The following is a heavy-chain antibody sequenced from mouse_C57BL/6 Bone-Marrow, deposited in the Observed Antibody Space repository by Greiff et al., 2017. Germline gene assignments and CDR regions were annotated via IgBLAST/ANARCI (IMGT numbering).Heavy chain of an antibody. Sequence: EVKLMESGGGLVQPGGSLSLSCAASGFTFTDYYMSWVRQPPGKALEWLGFIRNKANGYTTEYSASVKGRFTISRDNSQSILYLQMNALRAEDSATYYCARCPPYGYYFDYWGQGTTLTVSS. J-gene: IGHJ2*01. CDR2: IRNKANGYTT. D-gene: IGHD1-1*01. CDR1: GFTFTDYY. CDR3: ARCPPYGYYFDY. V-gene: IGHV7-3*01.